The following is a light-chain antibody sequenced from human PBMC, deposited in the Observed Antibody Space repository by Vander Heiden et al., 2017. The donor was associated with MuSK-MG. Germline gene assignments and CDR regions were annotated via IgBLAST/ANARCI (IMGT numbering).Light chain of an antibody. V-gene: IGKV3-20*01. CDR3: QQYGSSPRT. Sequence: EIVLPQSPGTLSLSPGERATLSCRASQSVSSSYLAWYQHKPGQAPRLLIYGASSRATGIPDRCSGSGSGTDFTLTISRLEPEDFAVYYCQQYGSSPRTFGQGTKLEIK. CDR2: GAS. J-gene: IGKJ2*01. CDR1: QSVSSSY.